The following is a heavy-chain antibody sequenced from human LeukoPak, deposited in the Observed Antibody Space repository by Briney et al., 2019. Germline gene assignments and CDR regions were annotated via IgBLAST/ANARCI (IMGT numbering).Heavy chain of an antibody. CDR3: ARDYSSGWYTSAWFDY. V-gene: IGHV3-48*03. Sequence: GGSLRLSCAASGFTFSSYEMNWVRQAPGKGLEWVSYISSSGSTIYYADSVKGRFTISRDNAKNSLYLQMNSLRAEDTAVYYCARDYSSGWYTSAWFDYWGQGTLVTVSS. D-gene: IGHD6-19*01. CDR2: ISSSGSTI. CDR1: GFTFSSYE. J-gene: IGHJ4*02.